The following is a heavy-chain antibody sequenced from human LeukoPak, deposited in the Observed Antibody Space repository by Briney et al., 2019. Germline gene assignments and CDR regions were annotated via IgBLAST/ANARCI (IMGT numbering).Heavy chain of an antibody. D-gene: IGHD5-18*01. CDR2: ISTYNGNT. CDR3: ARDRMDTGTYFDY. CDR1: GYTFTTYG. V-gene: IGHV1-18*01. Sequence: VASVKVYWKSSGYTFTTYGITWVRQAPGQGLEWMGWISTYNGNTNYAQKLQGRVTMTTDTSTSTAYMELRSLRSDDTAMYYCARDRMDTGTYFDYWGQGNLVTVSS. J-gene: IGHJ4*02.